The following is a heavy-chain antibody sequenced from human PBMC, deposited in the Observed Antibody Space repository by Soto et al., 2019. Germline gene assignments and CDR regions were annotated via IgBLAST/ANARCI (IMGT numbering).Heavy chain of an antibody. V-gene: IGHV3-30-3*01. CDR3: ARSRQPGYSSSWPYYYYYYYGMDV. D-gene: IGHD6-13*01. CDR2: ISYDGSNK. J-gene: IGHJ6*02. Sequence: QVQLVESGGGVVQPGRSLRLSCAASGFTFSSYAMHWVRQAPGKGLEWVAVISYDGSNKYYADSVKGRFTLSRDNSKNTLYLQMNSLRAEDTAVYYCARSRQPGYSSSWPYYYYYYYGMDVWGQGTTVTVSS. CDR1: GFTFSSYA.